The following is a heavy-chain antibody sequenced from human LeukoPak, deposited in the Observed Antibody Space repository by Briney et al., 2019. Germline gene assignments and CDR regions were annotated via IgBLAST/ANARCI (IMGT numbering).Heavy chain of an antibody. CDR3: ARDIQLST. Sequence: GGSLRLSCAASGFTFSDSAMTWVRQARGKGLDWVSLISFSGANPCYADSVKGRFTISRDNSKDTLFLQMNSLRAEDTAIYYCARDIQLSTWGLGTMVTVSS. CDR2: ISFSGANP. V-gene: IGHV3-23*01. CDR1: GFTFSDSA. D-gene: IGHD5-24*01. J-gene: IGHJ3*01.